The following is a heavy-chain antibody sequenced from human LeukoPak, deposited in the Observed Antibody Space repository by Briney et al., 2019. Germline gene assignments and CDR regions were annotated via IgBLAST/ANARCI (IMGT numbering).Heavy chain of an antibody. CDR3: ARGASSPPNWFDP. Sequence: GASVKVSCKASGDTFTSYDINWVRQATGQGLEWMGWMNPNSGNTGYAQKCQGRVTMTRTTSISTAYRELSSLRSEDTAVYYCARGASSPPNWFDPWGHGTLVTVSS. CDR2: MNPNSGNT. J-gene: IGHJ5*02. D-gene: IGHD2-2*01. V-gene: IGHV1-8*01. CDR1: GDTFTSYD.